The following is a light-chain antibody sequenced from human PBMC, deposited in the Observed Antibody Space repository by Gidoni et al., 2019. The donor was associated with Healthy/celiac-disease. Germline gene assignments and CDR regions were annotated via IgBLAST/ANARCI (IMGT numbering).Light chain of an antibody. Sequence: SYVLTQPPSVSVAPGKTARIICGGNNIGSESVHWFQQKPGQAPVLVVHDDSDRPSGIPERFSGSNSGNTATLTVSRVEAGDEADYYCQVWDSTTDHHVFGGGTKLTVL. J-gene: IGLJ3*02. CDR2: DDS. CDR3: QVWDSTTDHHV. V-gene: IGLV3-21*03. CDR1: NIGSES.